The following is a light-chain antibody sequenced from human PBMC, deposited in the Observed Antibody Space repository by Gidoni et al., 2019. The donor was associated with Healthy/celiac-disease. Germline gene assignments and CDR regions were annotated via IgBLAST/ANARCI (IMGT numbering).Light chain of an antibody. CDR3: QQSYSTLRT. CDR2: AAS. V-gene: IGKV1-39*01. J-gene: IGKJ1*01. Sequence: DIKLTKSPSSLSASVGDRVTITCRASQSISSYLNWYQQKPGKAPKLLIYAASSLQSGVPSRFSGSGSGTDFTLTISSLQPEDFATYYCQQSYSTLRTFGQGTKVEIK. CDR1: QSISSY.